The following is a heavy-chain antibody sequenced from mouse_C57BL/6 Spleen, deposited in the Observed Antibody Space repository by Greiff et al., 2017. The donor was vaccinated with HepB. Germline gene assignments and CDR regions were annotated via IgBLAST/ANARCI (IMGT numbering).Heavy chain of an antibody. D-gene: IGHD2-3*01. CDR3: ARDGYYDFDY. Sequence: EVQLVESGGGLVKPGGSLKLSCAASGFTFSDYGMHWVRQAPEKGLEWVAYISSGNSTIYYADKVKGRFTISRDTAKNTLFLQMTSLRSEDTAMYYCARDGYYDFDYWGQGTTLTVSS. CDR2: ISSGNSTI. V-gene: IGHV5-17*01. CDR1: GFTFSDYG. J-gene: IGHJ2*01.